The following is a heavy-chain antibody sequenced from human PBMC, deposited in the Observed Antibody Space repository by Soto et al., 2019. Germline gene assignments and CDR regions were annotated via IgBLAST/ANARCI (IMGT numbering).Heavy chain of an antibody. CDR1: GFTFSSYS. V-gene: IGHV3-21*01. CDR2: ISSSSSYI. D-gene: IGHD5-18*01. J-gene: IGHJ6*02. Sequence: GALRLSCAASGFTFSSYSMNWVRQAPGKGLEWVSSISSSSSYIYYADSVKGRFTISRDNAKNSLYLQMNSLRAEDTAVYYCARSFSYGYFHYYGMDVWGQGTTVTVSS. CDR3: ARSFSYGYFHYYGMDV.